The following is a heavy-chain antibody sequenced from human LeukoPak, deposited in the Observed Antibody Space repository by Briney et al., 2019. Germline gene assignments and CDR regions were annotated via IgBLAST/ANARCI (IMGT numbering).Heavy chain of an antibody. J-gene: IGHJ6*02. D-gene: IGHD5-12*01. CDR2: INPNSGGT. Sequence: GASVKASCKASGYTFTGYYMHWVRQAPGQGLEWMGWINPNSGGTNYAQKFQGRVTMTRDTSISTAYMELSRLRSDDTAVYYCARDSGYDWYGMDVWGQGTTVTVSS. V-gene: IGHV1-2*02. CDR1: GYTFTGYY. CDR3: ARDSGYDWYGMDV.